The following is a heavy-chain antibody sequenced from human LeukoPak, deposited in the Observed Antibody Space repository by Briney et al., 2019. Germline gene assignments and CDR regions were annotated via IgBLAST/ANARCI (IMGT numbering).Heavy chain of an antibody. J-gene: IGHJ3*01. CDR3: AKHTMLAEHAFDF. CDR2: ISYSGGT. Sequence: SETLSLTCTVSGGSINSSTYYWGWVRQPPGEGLEWIGSISYSGGTYYNPSLKSRVTISVDTSKNQFSLNLSSVTAADTAVYYCAKHTMLAEHAFDFWGQGTLVTVSS. V-gene: IGHV4-39*01. D-gene: IGHD3-10*02. CDR1: GGSINSSTYY.